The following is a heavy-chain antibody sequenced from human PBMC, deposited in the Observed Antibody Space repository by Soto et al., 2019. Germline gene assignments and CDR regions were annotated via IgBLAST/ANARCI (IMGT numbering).Heavy chain of an antibody. D-gene: IGHD2-2*01. CDR3: AKRGGVVVVVPAANTFGY. Sequence: PGGSLRLSCAASGFTFSSYAMSWVRQAPGKGLEWVSAISGSGGSTYYADSVKGRFTISRDNSKNTLYLQMNSLRAEDTAVYYCAKRGGVVVVVPAANTFGYWGQGTLVTVSS. CDR2: ISGSGGST. CDR1: GFTFSSYA. J-gene: IGHJ4*02. V-gene: IGHV3-23*01.